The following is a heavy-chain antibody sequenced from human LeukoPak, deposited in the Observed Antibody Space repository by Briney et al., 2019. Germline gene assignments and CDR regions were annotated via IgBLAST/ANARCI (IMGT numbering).Heavy chain of an antibody. V-gene: IGHV1-18*01. J-gene: IGHJ4*02. CDR3: ARDYDILTGYQAGFDY. CDR1: GYTFTSYG. CDR2: ISAYNGNT. Sequence: ASVKVSCKASGYTFTSYGISWVRQAPGQGLEWMGWISAYNGNTNYAQKLQGRVTMTTDTSTRTAYMELRSLRSDDTAVYYCARDYDILTGYQAGFDYWGQGTLVTVSS. D-gene: IGHD3-9*01.